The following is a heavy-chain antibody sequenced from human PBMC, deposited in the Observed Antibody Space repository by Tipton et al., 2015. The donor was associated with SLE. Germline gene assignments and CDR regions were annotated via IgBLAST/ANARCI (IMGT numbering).Heavy chain of an antibody. Sequence: TLSLTCTVSGGSISSSTYYWDWIRQSPGKGLEWIGNIYHSETTYSNPSLKSRVTISADASKNHFSLRLSSVTAADTALYYCVRDYLYYELDYWGQGTLVTVSS. V-gene: IGHV4-39*02. CDR1: GGSISSSTYY. CDR3: VRDYLYYELDY. J-gene: IGHJ4*02. D-gene: IGHD2-8*01. CDR2: IYHSETT.